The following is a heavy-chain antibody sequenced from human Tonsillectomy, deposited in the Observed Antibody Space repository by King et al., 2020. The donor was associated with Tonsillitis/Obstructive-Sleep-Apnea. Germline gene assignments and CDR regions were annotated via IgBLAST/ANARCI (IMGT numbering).Heavy chain of an antibody. CDR2: IYYSGST. V-gene: IGHV4-39*01. Sequence: QLQESGPGLVKPSETLSLTCTVSGGSISSSDYYWGWIRQPPGKGLEWIGSIYYSGSTYYNPSPESRVTISVDTSKNQFSLKLSSVTVADTAVYYCAGVVGATTAFDYWGQGTLVTVSS. D-gene: IGHD1-26*01. CDR3: AGVVGATTAFDY. CDR1: GGSISSSDYY. J-gene: IGHJ4*02.